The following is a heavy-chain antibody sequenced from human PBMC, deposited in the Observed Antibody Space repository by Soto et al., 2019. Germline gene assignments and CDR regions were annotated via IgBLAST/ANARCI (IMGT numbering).Heavy chain of an antibody. CDR2: ISVYNDNT. CDR1: GYTFTSYG. Sequence: QVQLVQSGSEIKKPGASVKVSCKAFGYTFTSYGIGWVRQAPGQGLEWMGWISVYNDNTNYAQKFQGRVTMTTETSSSTAYMELRSLKSDDTAVYYCAGIGCDGHWGQGTLVTVSS. V-gene: IGHV1-18*01. D-gene: IGHD2-21*02. J-gene: IGHJ1*01. CDR3: AGIGCDGH.